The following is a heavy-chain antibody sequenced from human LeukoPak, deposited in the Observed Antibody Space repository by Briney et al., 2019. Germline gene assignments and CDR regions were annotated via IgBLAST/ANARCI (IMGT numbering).Heavy chain of an antibody. CDR2: INPNIGDA. CDR1: GYTFTDYF. D-gene: IGHD2-21*02. V-gene: IGHV1-2*02. CDR3: ARMALDGGDSIGFDS. J-gene: IGHJ5*01. Sequence: GASVKVSCKASGYTFTDYFIHWVRQAPGQGLEWMGWINPNIGDASYAQKFQDRVTMTRDRSINTAYMELSRLTSDDTAVYYCARMALDGGDSIGFDSWGQGTLVTVYS.